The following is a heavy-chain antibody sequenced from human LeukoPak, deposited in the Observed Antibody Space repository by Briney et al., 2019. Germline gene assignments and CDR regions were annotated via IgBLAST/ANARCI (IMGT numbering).Heavy chain of an antibody. V-gene: IGHV3-30*18. CDR3: ANNLVPWFGELTSWGNY. CDR2: ISYDGSNK. CDR1: GFTFSSYG. J-gene: IGHJ4*02. Sequence: GGSLRLSCAASGFTFSSYGMHWVRQAPGKGLEWVAVISYDGSNKYYADSVKGRFTISRDNSKNTLYLQMNSLRAEDTAVYYCANNLVPWFGELTSWGNYWGQGTLVTVSS. D-gene: IGHD3-10*01.